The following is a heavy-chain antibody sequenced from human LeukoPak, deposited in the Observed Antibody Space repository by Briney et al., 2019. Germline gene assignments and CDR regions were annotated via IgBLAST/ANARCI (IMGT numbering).Heavy chain of an antibody. CDR3: ARGDGGDF. CDR2: IKEDGSEK. V-gene: IGHV3-7*03. Sequence: GGSLRLSCAASGLTFSNYWMTWVRQAPGKGLEWVADIKEDGSEKYYVDSVKGRFTISRDNAKNSLYLQMNSLRVEDTALYHCARGDGGDFWGQETLVTVSS. CDR1: GLTFSNYW. D-gene: IGHD2-21*01. J-gene: IGHJ4*02.